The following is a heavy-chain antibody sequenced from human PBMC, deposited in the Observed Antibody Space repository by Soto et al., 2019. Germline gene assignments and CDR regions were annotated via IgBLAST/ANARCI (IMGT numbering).Heavy chain of an antibody. J-gene: IGHJ4*02. Sequence: GGSLGLSSSASGFTFSSYWMHWVRQIPGKGLVWVSQIDSDGRSTTYADTVKGRFTVSRDNAKNKLFLQMNSLRAEDTAVYYCVRDYDSSGFYSGHWGQGTLVTVSS. CDR1: GFTFSSYW. CDR2: IDSDGRST. CDR3: VRDYDSSGFYSGH. D-gene: IGHD3-22*01. V-gene: IGHV3-74*03.